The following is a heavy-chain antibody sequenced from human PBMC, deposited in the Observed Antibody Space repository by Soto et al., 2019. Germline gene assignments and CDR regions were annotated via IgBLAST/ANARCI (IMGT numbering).Heavy chain of an antibody. CDR1: GGPISSYY. D-gene: IGHD6-19*01. CDR2: IYYSGST. Sequence: SETLSLTCTVSGGPISSYYWSWIRQPPGKGLEWIGYIYYSGSTNYNPSLKSRVTISVDTSKNQFSLKLSSVTAADTAVYYCARAGYSSGWWDYWGQGTLVTVSS. CDR3: ARAGYSSGWWDY. V-gene: IGHV4-59*01. J-gene: IGHJ4*02.